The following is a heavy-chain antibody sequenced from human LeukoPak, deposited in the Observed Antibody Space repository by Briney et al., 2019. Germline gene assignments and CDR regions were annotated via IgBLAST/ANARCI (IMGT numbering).Heavy chain of an antibody. J-gene: IGHJ4*02. CDR2: VSPYNGNT. V-gene: IGHV1-18*01. CDR3: ARNGRVRRVVKDLFEY. CDR1: GYTFTDYD. D-gene: IGHD3-10*01. Sequence: VASVRVSCKTSGYTFTDYDITCVRQAPGQGLEWMGRVSPYNGNTYYSQRFQDRVTITKDTSTGTAYMDLRNLRTDDTAMYYCARNGRVRRVVKDLFEYWGQGTLVAVSS.